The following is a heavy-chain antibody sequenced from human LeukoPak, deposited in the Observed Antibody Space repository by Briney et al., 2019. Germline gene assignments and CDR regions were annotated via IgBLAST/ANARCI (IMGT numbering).Heavy chain of an antibody. CDR2: ISWESGSI. CDR1: GFTFDDYA. Sequence: GGSLRLSCAASGFTFDDYAMHWVRQVPGKGLEWVPGISWESGSIGYADSVKGRFTISRDNAKNSLYLEMNSLRPEDTALYYCAKDSTPNYYEGGAPGPHFHHWGQGTLVTVSS. V-gene: IGHV3-9*01. J-gene: IGHJ1*01. CDR3: AKDSTPNYYEGGAPGPHFHH. D-gene: IGHD3-22*01.